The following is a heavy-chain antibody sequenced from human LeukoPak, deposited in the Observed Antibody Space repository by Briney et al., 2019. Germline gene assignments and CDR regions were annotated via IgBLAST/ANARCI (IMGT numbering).Heavy chain of an antibody. V-gene: IGHV3-21*01. CDR1: GFTFSSYS. D-gene: IGHD3-22*01. Sequence: PGGSLRLSCAASGFTFSSYSMNWVRQAPGEGLEWVSSISSSSSYIYYADSVKSRFTISRDNAKNSLYLQMNSLRAEDTAVYYCARDSYYYDSSGYYRTAYDYWGQGTLVTVSS. CDR3: ARDSYYYDSSGYYRTAYDY. J-gene: IGHJ4*02. CDR2: ISSSSSYI.